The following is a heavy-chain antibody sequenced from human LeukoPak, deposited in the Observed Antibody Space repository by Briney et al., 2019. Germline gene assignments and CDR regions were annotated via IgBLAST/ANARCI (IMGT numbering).Heavy chain of an antibody. J-gene: IGHJ4*02. V-gene: IGHV4-30-4*01. D-gene: IGHD4-17*01. CDR3: AREHGGYGDYVPDY. CDR1: GGSISSGDYY. Sequence: SETLSLTCTVSGGSISSGDYYWSWIRQPPGKGLEWIGYIYYSGSTYYNPSLKSRVTISVDTSKNQFSLELSSVTAADTAVYYCAREHGGYGDYVPDYWGQGTLVTVSS. CDR2: IYYSGST.